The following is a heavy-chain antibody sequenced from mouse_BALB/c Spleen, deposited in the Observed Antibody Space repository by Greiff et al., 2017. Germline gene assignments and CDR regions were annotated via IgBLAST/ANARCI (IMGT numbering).Heavy chain of an antibody. CDR1: GDSITSGY. CDR2: ISYSGST. Sequence: EVQLQQSGPSLVKPSQTLSLTCSVTGDSITSGYWNWIRKFPGNKLEYMGYISYSGSTYYNPSLKSRISITRDTSKNQYYLQLNSVTTEDTATYYCARYYGNLYYFDYWGQGTTLTVSS. CDR3: ARYYGNLYYFDY. J-gene: IGHJ2*01. D-gene: IGHD2-1*01. V-gene: IGHV3-8*02.